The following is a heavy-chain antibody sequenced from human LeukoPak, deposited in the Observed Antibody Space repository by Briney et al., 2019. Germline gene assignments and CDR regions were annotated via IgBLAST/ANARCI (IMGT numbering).Heavy chain of an antibody. D-gene: IGHD3-10*01. CDR1: GGSYSDYY. CDR3: AREKRGDRRSGNFLYYYYYMDV. J-gene: IGHJ6*03. Sequence: PSETLSLTCGVYGGSYSDYYWSWIRQPPGKGLEWIGEINHSGLTNYNPSLKSRVTISLDTSKNQFSLKLSSVTAADTAMYYCAREKRGDRRSGNFLYYYYYMDVWGKGAAVTISS. CDR2: INHSGLT. V-gene: IGHV4-34*01.